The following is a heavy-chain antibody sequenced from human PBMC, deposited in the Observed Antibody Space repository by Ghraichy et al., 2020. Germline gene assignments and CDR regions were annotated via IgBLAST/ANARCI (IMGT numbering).Heavy chain of an antibody. V-gene: IGHV4-4*07. J-gene: IGHJ5*02. CDR3: ARDTFLPTRYYYDSSKVFGLDP. CDR1: GGSISSYY. CDR2: IYTSGST. D-gene: IGHD3-22*01. Sequence: ESLNISCTVSGGSISSYYWSWIRQPAGKGLEWIGRIYTSGSTNYNPSLKSRVTMSVDTSKNQFSLKLSSVTAADTAVYYCARDTFLPTRYYYDSSKVFGLDPWGQGTLVTVSS.